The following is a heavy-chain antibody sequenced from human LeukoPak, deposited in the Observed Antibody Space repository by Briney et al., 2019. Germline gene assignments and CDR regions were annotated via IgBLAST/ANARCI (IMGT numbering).Heavy chain of an antibody. J-gene: IGHJ4*02. D-gene: IGHD2-15*01. CDR1: GGTFSSYA. Sequence: ASVKVTCKASGGTFSSYAISWVRQAPGQGLEWMGGIIPIFGTANYAQTFQGRVTITADESTSTAYMGLSSLRSEDTAVYYCARVQWDYCSGGSCYGGVFDYWGQGTLVTVSS. CDR3: ARVQWDYCSGGSCYGGVFDY. CDR2: IIPIFGTA. V-gene: IGHV1-69*13.